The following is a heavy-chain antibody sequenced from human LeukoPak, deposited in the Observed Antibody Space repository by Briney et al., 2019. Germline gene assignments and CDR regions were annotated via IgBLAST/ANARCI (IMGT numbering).Heavy chain of an antibody. Sequence: GGSLRLSCVASGFPFTSYWMTWVRQAPGMGLTWVATINLDGSEKYYVDSVKGRFTISRDNAKNSLYLQMNSLRAEDTAVYYCAKAAASDYWGQGTLVTVSS. D-gene: IGHD2-2*01. V-gene: IGHV3-7*03. CDR2: INLDGSEK. CDR1: GFPFTSYW. J-gene: IGHJ4*02. CDR3: AKAAASDY.